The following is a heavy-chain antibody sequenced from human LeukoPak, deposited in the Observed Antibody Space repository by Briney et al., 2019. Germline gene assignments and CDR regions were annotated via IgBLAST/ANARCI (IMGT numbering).Heavy chain of an antibody. CDR1: GFTFINFA. CDR2: ISGSGGST. V-gene: IGHV3-23*01. CDR3: ARAPQQFAAAEVLDY. J-gene: IGHJ4*02. Sequence: QTGGSLRLSCAASGFTFINFAMSWVRQAPGKGLEWVSGISGSGGSTYDAEYVKGRFTISRDNSKNTLYLQMNSLRAEDTAVYYCARAPQQFAAAEVLDYWGQGTLVTVSS. D-gene: IGHD6-13*01.